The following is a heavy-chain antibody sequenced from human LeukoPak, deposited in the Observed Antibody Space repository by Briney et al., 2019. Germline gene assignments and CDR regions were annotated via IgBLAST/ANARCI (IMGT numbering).Heavy chain of an antibody. V-gene: IGHV3-30*02. Sequence: GGSLRLSCAASGFTFSSYAMHWVRQAPGKGLEWVAFIRYDGSNKYYADSVKGRFTISRDDAENSLSLQMNSLRADDTAVYYCARGFQNIATDFWGQGTLVTVSS. CDR1: GFTFSSYA. CDR2: IRYDGSNK. D-gene: IGHD2/OR15-2a*01. J-gene: IGHJ4*02. CDR3: ARGFQNIATDF.